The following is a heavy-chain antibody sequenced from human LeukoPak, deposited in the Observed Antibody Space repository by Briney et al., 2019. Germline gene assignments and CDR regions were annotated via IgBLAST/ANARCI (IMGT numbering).Heavy chain of an antibody. CDR1: GGSISSYY. V-gene: IGHV4-39*07. Sequence: SETLSLTCTVSGGSISSYYWGWIRQPPGRGLEWIGTIYYSGGTYYNPSLKSRVTISTDTSKNQFSLNLRSVTAADTAVYYCARVRGDSPYSFDYWGQGTLVTVSS. J-gene: IGHJ4*02. CDR2: IYYSGGT. D-gene: IGHD2-21*02. CDR3: ARVRGDSPYSFDY.